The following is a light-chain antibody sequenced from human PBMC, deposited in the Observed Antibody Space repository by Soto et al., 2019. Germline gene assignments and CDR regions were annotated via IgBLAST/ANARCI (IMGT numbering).Light chain of an antibody. J-gene: IGKJ4*01. CDR3: EQANSFPLT. Sequence: DIQMTQSPSSVSASVGDRVTSTCRASQGISSRLDWYEQKPGRAPKLLIYAASSLQSGAPSRFTGSGSGTDFTLTITSLQPDDIAVYFCEQANSFPLTFGGGTKVEIK. CDR2: AAS. CDR1: QGISSR. V-gene: IGKV1-12*01.